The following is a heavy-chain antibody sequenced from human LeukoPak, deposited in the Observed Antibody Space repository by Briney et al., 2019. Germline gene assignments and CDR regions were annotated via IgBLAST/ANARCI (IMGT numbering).Heavy chain of an antibody. CDR1: GFTFGTYA. D-gene: IGHD6-13*01. V-gene: IGHV3-23*01. CDR2: ISGSGAST. CDR3: AKNHYSSSRDYFDY. J-gene: IGHJ4*02. Sequence: GGSLRLSCAASGFTFGTYAMTWVRQAPGKGLEWVSVISGSGASTNYADSVKGRLIISRDNSKNTLYLQMNSLRAEDTAVYYCAKNHYSSSRDYFDYWGQGTLVTVSS.